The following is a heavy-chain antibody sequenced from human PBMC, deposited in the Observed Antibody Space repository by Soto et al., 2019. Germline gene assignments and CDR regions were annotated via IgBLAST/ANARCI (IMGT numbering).Heavy chain of an antibody. CDR3: AGEDCCSTSVQKPYYNSYGMDV. CDR1: GGTFSSYA. D-gene: IGHD2-2*01. J-gene: IGHJ6*04. Sequence: GASVKVSCKASGGTFSSYAISWVRQAPGQGLEWMGGIIPIFGTANYAQKFQGRVTITADESTSTAYMELSSLRSEDTAVYYCAGEDCCSTSVQKPYYNSYGMDVGGKGTTVPVPS. V-gene: IGHV1-69*13. CDR2: IIPIFGTA.